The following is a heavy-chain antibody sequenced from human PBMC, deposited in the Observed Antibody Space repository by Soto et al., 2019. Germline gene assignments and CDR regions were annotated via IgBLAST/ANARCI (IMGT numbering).Heavy chain of an antibody. V-gene: IGHV1-69*13. J-gene: IGHJ3*02. D-gene: IGHD3-3*01. CDR1: GGTLCSYA. Sequence: ASVTVSCKACGGTLCSYAICWVRQAPEQGLEWMGGIIPIFGTANYAQKFKGRVTITADESTSTAYMELSSLRSEDTDVYYCERDAFYDFWSGYRRERRRAFDIWGQGTMVTVSS. CDR2: IIPIFGTA. CDR3: ERDAFYDFWSGYRRERRRAFDI.